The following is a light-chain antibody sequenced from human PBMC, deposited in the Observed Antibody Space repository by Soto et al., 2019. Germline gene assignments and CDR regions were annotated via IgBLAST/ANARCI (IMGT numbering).Light chain of an antibody. CDR1: QSVGRNY. J-gene: IGKJ5*01. CDR2: GAS. Sequence: EIVLTQSPGTLSLSPGERATLSCRASQSVGRNYLAWFQQKSGQAPRLVIYGASSRAAGIPDRLSGSGSGTDFTLTISRLEPEDFALYYCQQRSNWPITFGQGTRLEIK. CDR3: QQRSNWPIT. V-gene: IGKV3D-20*02.